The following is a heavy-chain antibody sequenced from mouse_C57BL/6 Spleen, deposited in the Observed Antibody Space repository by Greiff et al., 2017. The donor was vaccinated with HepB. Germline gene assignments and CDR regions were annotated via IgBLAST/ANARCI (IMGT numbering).Heavy chain of an antibody. CDR1: GYTFTSYG. V-gene: IGHV1-81*01. J-gene: IGHJ2*01. Sequence: QVQLQQSGAELARPGASVKLSCKASGYTFTSYGISWVKQRTGQGLEWIGEIYPRSGNTYYNEKFKGKATLTADKSSSTAYMELRSLTSEDSAVYFCARSGDTTVEGPLDYWGQGTTLTVSS. D-gene: IGHD1-1*01. CDR2: IYPRSGNT. CDR3: ARSGDTTVEGPLDY.